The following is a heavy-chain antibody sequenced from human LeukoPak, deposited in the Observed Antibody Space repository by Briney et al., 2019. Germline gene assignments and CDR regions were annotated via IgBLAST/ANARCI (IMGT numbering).Heavy chain of an antibody. Sequence: ASVKVSCKASGYTFSGYYFHSVRQAPGQGLEWMGWINPNSGGTNYAQKCQGRVTMTRDTSISTAYMELSRLRSDDTAVYYCAGYSGSYLVLGTFDIWGQGTMVTVSS. J-gene: IGHJ3*02. V-gene: IGHV1-2*02. CDR2: INPNSGGT. CDR3: AGYSGSYLVLGTFDI. D-gene: IGHD1-26*01. CDR1: GYTFSGYY.